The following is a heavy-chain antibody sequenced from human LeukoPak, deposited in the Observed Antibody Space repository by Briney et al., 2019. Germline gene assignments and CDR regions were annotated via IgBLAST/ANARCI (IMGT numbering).Heavy chain of an antibody. CDR3: ARDPHDCSSTSCYNY. D-gene: IGHD2-2*02. CDR2: IRYDGSNK. Sequence: GGSLRLSCAASGFTFSSYGMHWVRQAPGKGLEWVAFIRYDGSNKYYADSVKGRFTISRDNSKNTLYLQMNSLRAEDTAVYYCARDPHDCSSTSCYNYWGQGTLVTVSS. V-gene: IGHV3-30*02. CDR1: GFTFSSYG. J-gene: IGHJ4*02.